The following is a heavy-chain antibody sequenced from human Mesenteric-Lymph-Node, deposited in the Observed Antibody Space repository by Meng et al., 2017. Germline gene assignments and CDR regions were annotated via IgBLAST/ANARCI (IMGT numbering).Heavy chain of an antibody. J-gene: IGHJ4*02. CDR3: ARASTSGWFTVDY. CDR2: RSPGGDAT. V-gene: IGHV1-46*02. D-gene: IGHD6-19*01. Sequence: QMRVVEIGAEVKKPGSSETVTYKASGYTFNYHNMHWVRQAPGQGLEWMEVRSPGGDATVYAQKFQGRITMTRDTSTSTLYIEMSGLRSEDTAVYFCARASTSGWFTVDYWGQGTLVTVSS. CDR1: GYTFNYHN.